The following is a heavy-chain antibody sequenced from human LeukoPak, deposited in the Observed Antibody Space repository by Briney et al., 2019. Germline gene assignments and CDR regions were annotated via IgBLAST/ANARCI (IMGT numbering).Heavy chain of an antibody. V-gene: IGHV3-21*01. J-gene: IGHJ4*02. CDR2: ISSSSSYI. CDR1: GFTFSSYS. CDR3: ARGVYGDYYFDY. D-gene: IGHD4-17*01. Sequence: GSLRLSCAASGFTFSSYSMNWVRQAPGKGLEWVSSISSSSSYIYYADSVKGRFTISRDNAKNSLYLQMNSLRAEDTAVYYCARGVYGDYYFDYWGQGTLVTVSS.